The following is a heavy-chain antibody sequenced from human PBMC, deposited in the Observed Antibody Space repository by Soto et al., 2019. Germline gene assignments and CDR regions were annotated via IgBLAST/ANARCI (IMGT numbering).Heavy chain of an antibody. CDR3: VRWELRDFDY. Sequence: SETLSLTCSVSGASVTTDRYFWSWFRQHPGKGLEWIGYISHTGSAFYNPSLKSRVSISIDTSTDKFSLRLSSLTASDTAVYFFVRWELRDFDYWGPGXLVTVYS. CDR2: ISHTGSA. CDR1: GASVTTDRYF. V-gene: IGHV4-31*02. J-gene: IGHJ4*01. D-gene: IGHD1-7*01.